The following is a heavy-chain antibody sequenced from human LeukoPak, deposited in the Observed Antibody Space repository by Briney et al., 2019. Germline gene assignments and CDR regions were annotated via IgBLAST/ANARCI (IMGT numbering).Heavy chain of an antibody. D-gene: IGHD1-26*01. CDR2: IYHSEST. CDR1: GGSISSSNW. Sequence: TTSGTLSLTCAVSGGSISSSNWWSWVRQPPGKGLEWIGEIYHSESTNYNPSLKSRVTISVDKSKNQFSLKLSSVTAADTAVYYCVRRANSGSTKGAFDIWGQGTMVTVSS. V-gene: IGHV4-4*02. J-gene: IGHJ3*02. CDR3: VRRANSGSTKGAFDI.